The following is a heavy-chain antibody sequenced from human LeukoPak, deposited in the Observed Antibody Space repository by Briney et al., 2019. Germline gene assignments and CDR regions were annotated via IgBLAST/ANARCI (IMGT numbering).Heavy chain of an antibody. CDR2: ISAYNGNT. V-gene: IGHV1-18*04. CDR3: ARDRYGDGVDY. Sequence: EASVKVSCKASGYTFTSYGISWVRQAPGQGLEWMGWISAYNGNTNYAQKLQGRVTMTTDTSTSTAYMELRSLRSDDTAVYYRARDRYGDGVDYWGQGTLVTVSS. J-gene: IGHJ4*02. D-gene: IGHD4-17*01. CDR1: GYTFTSYG.